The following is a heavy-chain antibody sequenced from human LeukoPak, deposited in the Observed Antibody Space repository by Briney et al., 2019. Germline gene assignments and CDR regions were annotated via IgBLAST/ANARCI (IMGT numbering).Heavy chain of an antibody. V-gene: IGHV3-21*01. CDR2: SSGSNSYI. CDR1: GFTFSIYT. Sequence: GGSLRLSCAASGFTFSIYTMNRVPQAPGKGLEWVTSSSGSNSYIYYPDAVKGRFTIYRDNAENSLYLQMNSLRAEDTAVYYCAELGITMIGGVWGKGTTVTISS. J-gene: IGHJ6*04. CDR3: AELGITMIGGV. D-gene: IGHD3-10*02.